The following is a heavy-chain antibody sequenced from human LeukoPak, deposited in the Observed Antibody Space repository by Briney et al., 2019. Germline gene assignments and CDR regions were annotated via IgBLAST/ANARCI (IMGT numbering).Heavy chain of an antibody. D-gene: IGHD1-20*01. CDR3: AKDRRVYNWNPTFNFDY. Sequence: HPGGSLRLSCAASGFTFSSYAMSWVHQAPGKGLEWVSAISGSGGSTYYADSVKGRFTISRDNSKNTLYLQMNSLRAEDTAVYYCAKDRRVYNWNPTFNFDYWGQGTLVTVSS. V-gene: IGHV3-23*01. CDR2: ISGSGGST. CDR1: GFTFSSYA. J-gene: IGHJ4*02.